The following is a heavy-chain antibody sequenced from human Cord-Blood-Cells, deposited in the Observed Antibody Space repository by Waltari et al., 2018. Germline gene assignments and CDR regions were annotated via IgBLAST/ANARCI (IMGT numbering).Heavy chain of an antibody. Sequence: QVQLQESGPGLVKPSETLSLTCTVSGGSISSYYWSWIRQPPGKGLEWIGYIYYSGSTNYNPSLERRVTISVDTSKNQFSLKLSSVTAADTAVYYCARVGHSSSWYFDYWGQGTLVTVSS. J-gene: IGHJ4*02. V-gene: IGHV4-59*01. CDR2: IYYSGST. CDR3: ARVGHSSSWYFDY. D-gene: IGHD6-13*01. CDR1: GGSISSYY.